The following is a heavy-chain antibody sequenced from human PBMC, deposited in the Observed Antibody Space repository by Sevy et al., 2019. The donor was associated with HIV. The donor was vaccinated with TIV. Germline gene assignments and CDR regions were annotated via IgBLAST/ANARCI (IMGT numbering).Heavy chain of an antibody. CDR2: INPSGGST. CDR1: GYTFSNYY. CDR3: ARGGISGWTYFDY. Sequence: ASVKVSCKPFGYTFSNYYMHWVRQAPGQGLEWMGIINPSGGSTTYAQKFQGRVTMTGDTSMSTVYMELSSLRSDDTAVYYCARGGISGWTYFDYWGQGTLVTVSS. V-gene: IGHV1-46*01. J-gene: IGHJ4*02. D-gene: IGHD6-19*01.